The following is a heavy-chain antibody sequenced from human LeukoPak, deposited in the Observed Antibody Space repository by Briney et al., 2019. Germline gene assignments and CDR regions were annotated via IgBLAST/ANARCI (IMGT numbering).Heavy chain of an antibody. CDR1: GNTFTAYY. V-gene: IGHV1-69*13. D-gene: IGHD3-16*02. J-gene: IGHJ4*02. CDR3: AQTYYDYVWGSYRSIYFDY. CDR2: IIPIFGTA. Sequence: SVKVSCKASGNTFTAYYMHWVRQAPGQGLEWVGGIIPIFGTANYAQKFQGRVTITADESTSTAYMELSSLRSEDTAVYYCAQTYYDYVWGSYRSIYFDYWGQGTLVTVSS.